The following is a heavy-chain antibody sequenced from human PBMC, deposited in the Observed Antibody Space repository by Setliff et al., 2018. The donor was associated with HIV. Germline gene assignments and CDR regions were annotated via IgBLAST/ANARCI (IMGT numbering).Heavy chain of an antibody. Sequence: GGSLSLSCAASGFTFNSYSMNWVRQAPGKGLEWVSSISSSSSYIYYADSVKGRFTISRDNAKNSLYLQMNSLRAEDTGIYYCESSDGSGSYPFDYWGQGTLVTVSS. CDR1: GFTFNSYS. J-gene: IGHJ4*02. V-gene: IGHV3-21*01. CDR2: ISSSSSYI. CDR3: ESSDGSGSYPFDY. D-gene: IGHD1-26*01.